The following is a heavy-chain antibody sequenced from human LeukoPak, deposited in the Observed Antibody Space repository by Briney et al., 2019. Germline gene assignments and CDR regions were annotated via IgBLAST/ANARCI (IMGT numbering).Heavy chain of an antibody. J-gene: IGHJ4*02. CDR2: ISWNSGSI. CDR1: GFTFDDYA. Sequence: GRSLRLSCAASGFTFDDYAMHWVRQAPGKGLEWVSGISWNSGSICYADSVKGRFTISRDNAKNSLYLQMNSLRAEDTALYYCAKGLWSGYYGDWGQGTLVTVSS. V-gene: IGHV3-9*01. D-gene: IGHD3-3*01. CDR3: AKGLWSGYYGD.